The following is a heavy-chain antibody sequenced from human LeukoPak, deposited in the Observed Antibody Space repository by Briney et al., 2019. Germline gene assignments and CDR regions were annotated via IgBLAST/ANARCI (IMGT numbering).Heavy chain of an antibody. CDR3: ARGGWYYFDY. D-gene: IGHD6-19*01. V-gene: IGHV1-2*02. CDR2: INPKNGGT. Sequence: ASVKVSCKASGYTFTDYYMHWVRQAPGQGPEWMGWINPKNGGTGYAQKFQGRVTMTRDTSTSTVYMELSSLRSEDTAVYYCARGGWYYFDYWGQGTLVTVSS. CDR1: GYTFTDYY. J-gene: IGHJ4*02.